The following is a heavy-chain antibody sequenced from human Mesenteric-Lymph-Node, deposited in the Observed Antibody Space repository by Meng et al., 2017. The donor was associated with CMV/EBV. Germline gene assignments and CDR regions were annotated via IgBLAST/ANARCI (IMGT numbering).Heavy chain of an antibody. CDR2: INTNTGNP. V-gene: IGHV7-4-1*02. CDR1: GYTLSDYY. CDR3: ARRGNSGGYVDLFDY. J-gene: IGHJ4*02. D-gene: IGHD5-12*01. Sequence: SGYTLSDYYMHWVRQAPGKGLEWMGWINTNTGNPTYAQGFTGRFVFSLDTSVSTAYLQISSLKAEDTAVYYCARRGNSGGYVDLFDYWGQGTLVTVSS.